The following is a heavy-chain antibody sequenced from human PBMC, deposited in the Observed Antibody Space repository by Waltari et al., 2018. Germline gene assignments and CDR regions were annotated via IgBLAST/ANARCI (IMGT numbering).Heavy chain of an antibody. CDR1: GGSISSSSYY. CDR2: IYYSGST. Sequence: QLQLQESGPGLVKPSETLSLTCTVSGGSISSSSYYWGWIRQPPGKGLEWIGSIYYSGSTYYNPSLKSRVTISVDTSKNQFSLKLSSVTAADTAVYYCSREEVGRYYYYYYMDVWGKGTTVTISS. V-gene: IGHV4-39*07. CDR3: SREEVGRYYYYYYMDV. J-gene: IGHJ6*03. D-gene: IGHD2-15*01.